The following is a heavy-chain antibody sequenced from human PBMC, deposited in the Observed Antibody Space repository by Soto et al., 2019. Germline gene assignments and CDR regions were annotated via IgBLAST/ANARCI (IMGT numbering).Heavy chain of an antibody. CDR2: IYHSGST. CDR1: GGSISSGGYS. CDR3: ARAIYYYDTTSSLGCFDP. V-gene: IGHV4-30-2*01. Sequence: SETLSLTCAVSGGSISSGGYSWSWIRQPPGKGLEWIGYIYHSGSTYYNPSLKSRVTISVDRSKNQFSLKLSSVTAADTAVYYCARAIYYYDTTSSLGCFDPRGHAPPITV. D-gene: IGHD3-22*01. J-gene: IGHJ5*02.